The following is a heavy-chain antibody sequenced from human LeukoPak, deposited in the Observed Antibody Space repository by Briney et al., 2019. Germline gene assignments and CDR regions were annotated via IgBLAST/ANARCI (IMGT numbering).Heavy chain of an antibody. CDR2: ISYDGSYK. V-gene: IGHV3-30*01. J-gene: IGHJ6*03. CDR1: RFAFSTHA. Sequence: PGGSLRLSCAASRFAFSTHAIHWVRQAPGKRLEWVAVISYDGSYKYYADSVKGRFTISRDNSKSTLYLQMNSLRAEDTAVYYCARDPSTVSFYMDVWGKGTTVTVSS. D-gene: IGHD4-11*01. CDR3: ARDPSTVSFYMDV.